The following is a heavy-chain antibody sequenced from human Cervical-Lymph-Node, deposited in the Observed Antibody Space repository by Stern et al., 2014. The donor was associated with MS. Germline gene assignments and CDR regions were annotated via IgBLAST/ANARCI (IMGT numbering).Heavy chain of an antibody. CDR2: INPDSGDT. V-gene: IGHV1-8*01. J-gene: IGHJ5*02. Sequence: VQLLQSGAEVKKPGASVQVSCKASGYIFTSDDINWVRQASGQGLEWMAWINPDSGDTGYAQKFQVRVTLTRDTSINTAYMEMTSLTSDDTAIYYCTKAWESWGQGTLITVSS. CDR3: TKAWES. D-gene: IGHD1-26*01. CDR1: GYIFTSDD.